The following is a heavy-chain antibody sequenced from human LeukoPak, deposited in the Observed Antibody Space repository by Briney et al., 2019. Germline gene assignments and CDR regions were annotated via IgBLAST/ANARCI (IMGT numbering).Heavy chain of an antibody. D-gene: IGHD6-13*01. CDR1: GGSFSGYY. CDR3: ARTESSSWYFYGMDV. V-gene: IGHV4-34*01. CDR2: INHSGST. J-gene: IGHJ6*02. Sequence: SGTLSLTCAVYGGSFSGYYWIWIRQPPGKGLEWIGEINHSGSTNYNPSLKSRVTISVDTSKNQFSLKLSSVTAADTAVYYCARTESSSWYFYGMDVWGQGTTVTVSS.